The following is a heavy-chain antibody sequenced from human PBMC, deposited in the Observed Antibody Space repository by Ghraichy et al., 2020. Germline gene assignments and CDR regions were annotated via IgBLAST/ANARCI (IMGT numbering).Heavy chain of an antibody. Sequence: GGSLRLSCAASGFTFSSYDMHWVRQATGKGLEWVSAIGTAGDTYYPGSVKGRFTISRENAKNSLYLQMNSLRAGDTAVYYCARDLAYYGMDVWGQETTVTVSS. CDR1: GFTFSSYD. CDR3: ARDLAYYGMDV. V-gene: IGHV3-13*01. CDR2: IGTAGDT. J-gene: IGHJ6*02.